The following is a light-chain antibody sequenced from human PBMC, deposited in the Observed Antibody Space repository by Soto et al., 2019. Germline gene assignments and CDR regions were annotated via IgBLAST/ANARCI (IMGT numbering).Light chain of an antibody. J-gene: IGLJ2*01. CDR1: NIGSKN. V-gene: IGLV3-9*01. CDR2: RDS. CDR3: QVWDSSTGV. Sequence: SYELTQPLSVSVALGQTARITCGGNNIGSKNVHWYQQKPGQAPVLVIYRDSNRPSGIPERFSGSNSGNTATLTIRRAQAGDEADYYWQVWDSSTGVFGGGTKVTVL.